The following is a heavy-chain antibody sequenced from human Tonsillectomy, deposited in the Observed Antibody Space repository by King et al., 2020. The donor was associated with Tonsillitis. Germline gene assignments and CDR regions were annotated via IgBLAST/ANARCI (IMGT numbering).Heavy chain of an antibody. D-gene: IGHD2-15*01. CDR2: IKSEADGGAP. Sequence: VQLVESGGGSVKPGGSLRLSCTASGFHFSNDWMNWVRQAPGKGLEWVGRIKSEADGGAPDYTTSVRGRFTISRDDSTNTMYLEMNSLKSEDTGVYYCSTLSHVYCRGSGCNSGGWGQGTLVTVSS. CDR1: GFHFSNDW. V-gene: IGHV3-15*01. CDR3: STLSHVYCRGSGCNSGG. J-gene: IGHJ4*02.